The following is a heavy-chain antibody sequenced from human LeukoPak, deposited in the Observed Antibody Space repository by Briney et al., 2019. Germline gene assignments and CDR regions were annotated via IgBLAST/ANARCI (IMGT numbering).Heavy chain of an antibody. CDR2: ISWNSGSI. D-gene: IGHD2-15*01. J-gene: IGHJ6*02. CDR3: AKDKGCSGGSCYASGRLRYYGMDV. Sequence: PGGSLRLSCAASGFTFDDYAMHWVRQAPGEGLEWVSGISWNSGSIGYADSVKGRFTISRDNAKNSLYLQMNSLRAEDTALYYCAKDKGCSGGSCYASGRLRYYGMDVWGQGTTVTVSS. V-gene: IGHV3-9*01. CDR1: GFTFDDYA.